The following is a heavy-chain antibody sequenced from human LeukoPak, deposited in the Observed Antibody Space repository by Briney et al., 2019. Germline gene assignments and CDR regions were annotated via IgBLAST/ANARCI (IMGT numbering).Heavy chain of an antibody. J-gene: IGHJ4*02. Sequence: GGSLRLSCAASGFTFSSYWMHWVRQAPGKGLVWVSRINSDGSSTSYADSVKGRFTISRDNAKNTLYLQMNSLRAEDTAVYYCARAVAGKWELPPRLDYWGQGTLVTVSS. CDR3: ARAVAGKWELPPRLDY. CDR2: INSDGSST. V-gene: IGHV3-74*01. CDR1: GFTFSSYW. D-gene: IGHD1-26*01.